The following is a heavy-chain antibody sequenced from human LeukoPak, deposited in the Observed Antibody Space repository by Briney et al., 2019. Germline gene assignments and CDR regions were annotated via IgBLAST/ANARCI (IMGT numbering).Heavy chain of an antibody. CDR3: ARDRYDSSGYYPFDY. Sequence: GASVKVSCKASGYTFTSYGISWVRQAPGQGLEWMGWIGAYNGNTNYAQKLQGRVTMTTDTSTSTAYMELRSLRSDDTAVYYCARDRYDSSGYYPFDYWGQGTLVTVSS. D-gene: IGHD3-22*01. CDR2: IGAYNGNT. J-gene: IGHJ4*02. CDR1: GYTFTSYG. V-gene: IGHV1-18*01.